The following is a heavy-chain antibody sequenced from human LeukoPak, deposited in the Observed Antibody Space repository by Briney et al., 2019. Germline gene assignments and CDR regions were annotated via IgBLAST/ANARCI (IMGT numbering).Heavy chain of an antibody. V-gene: IGHV3-48*03. Sequence: QSGGSLRLSCAASGFTFSSYEMNWVRQAPGKGLEWVSYISSSGSTIYYADSVKGRFTISRDNAKNSLYLQMNSLRAEDTAVYYCARDHYDYVWGSYRYHYFDYWGQGTLVTVSS. CDR2: ISSSGSTI. D-gene: IGHD3-16*02. CDR1: GFTFSSYE. J-gene: IGHJ4*02. CDR3: ARDHYDYVWGSYRYHYFDY.